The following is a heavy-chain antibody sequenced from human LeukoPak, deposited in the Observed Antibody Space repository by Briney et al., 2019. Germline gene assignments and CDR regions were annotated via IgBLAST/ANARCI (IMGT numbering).Heavy chain of an antibody. J-gene: IGHJ5*02. CDR2: IWYDGSNK. CDR1: GFTFSSYG. D-gene: IGHD6-19*01. CDR3: ASEFPGGSGWYWFDP. V-gene: IGHV3-33*01. Sequence: GGSLRLSCAASGFTFSSYGMHWVRQAPGKGLEWVAVIWYDGSNKYYADSVKGRFTISRDSSKNTLYLQMNSLRAEDTAVYYCASEFPGGSGWYWFDPWGQGTLVTVSS.